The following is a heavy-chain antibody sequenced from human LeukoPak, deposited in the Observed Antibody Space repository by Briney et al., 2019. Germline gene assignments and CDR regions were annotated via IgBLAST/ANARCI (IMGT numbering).Heavy chain of an antibody. CDR3: ARLIYSSSSFSFDS. CDR2: IKPDGSEK. D-gene: IGHD6-6*01. V-gene: IGHV3-7*05. J-gene: IGHJ5*01. Sequence: PGGSLRLSCAASGFTLSSYWMSWVRQAPGKGLEWVANIKPDGSEKLYVDSVRDRFTISRDNAKNSLYLQMNSLRAEDTAVFYCARLIYSSSSFSFDSWGLGTLVTVSS. CDR1: GFTLSSYW.